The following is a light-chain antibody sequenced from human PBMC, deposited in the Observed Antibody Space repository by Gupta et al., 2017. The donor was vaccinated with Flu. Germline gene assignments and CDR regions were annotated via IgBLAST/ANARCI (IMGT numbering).Light chain of an antibody. J-gene: IGLJ3*02. CDR1: SLRTYY. V-gene: IGLV3-19*01. CDR3: LSRGTTGNHWV. CDR2: GEN. Sequence: GQTVRITCQGDSLRTYYASWYRQKPGQAPMFVIHGENNRPSGIPDRFSGSSSGNTASLTITGAQAEDEADYYCLSRGTTGNHWVFGGGTKLTVL.